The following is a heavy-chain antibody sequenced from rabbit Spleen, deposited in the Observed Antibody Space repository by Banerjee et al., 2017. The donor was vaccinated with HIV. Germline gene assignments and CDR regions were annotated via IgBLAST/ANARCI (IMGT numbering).Heavy chain of an antibody. CDR2: IDPVFGIT. D-gene: IGHD1-1*01. V-gene: IGHV1S7*01. CDR3: VRGASGSGYYSL. J-gene: IGHJ4*01. Sequence: QLVESGGGLVQPGGSLKLSCTASGFTLSSYYMNWVRQAPGKGLEWIGYIDPVFGITYYANWVNGRFSISRENAQNTLYLQLHSLTAADTATYFCVRGASGSGYYSLWGPGTLVTVS. CDR1: GFTLSSYY.